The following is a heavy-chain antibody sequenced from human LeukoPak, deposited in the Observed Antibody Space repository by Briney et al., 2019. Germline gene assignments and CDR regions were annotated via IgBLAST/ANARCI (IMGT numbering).Heavy chain of an antibody. D-gene: IGHD6-13*01. CDR1: GYTLTELS. V-gene: IGHV1-24*01. CDR3: ATGVAGTDWFDP. J-gene: IGHJ5*02. Sequence: ASVNVSCKVSGYTLTELSMHWVRQAPGKGLEWMGGFDPEDGETIYAQKFQGRVTMTEDTSTDTAYMELSSLRSEDTAVYYCATGVAGTDWFDPWGQGTMDTVSS. CDR2: FDPEDGET.